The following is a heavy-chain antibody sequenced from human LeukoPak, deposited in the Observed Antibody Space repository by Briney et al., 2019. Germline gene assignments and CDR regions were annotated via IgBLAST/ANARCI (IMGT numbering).Heavy chain of an antibody. V-gene: IGHV1-18*04. CDR3: ASSIGRRVDDY. CDR1: GYTFTGYY. Sequence: GASVKVSCKASGYTFTGYYMHWVRQAPGQGLEWMGWISAYNGNTNYAQKLQGRVTMTTDTSTSTAYMELRSLRSDDTAVYYCASSIGRRVDDYWGQGTLVTVSS. CDR2: ISAYNGNT. J-gene: IGHJ4*02. D-gene: IGHD6-6*01.